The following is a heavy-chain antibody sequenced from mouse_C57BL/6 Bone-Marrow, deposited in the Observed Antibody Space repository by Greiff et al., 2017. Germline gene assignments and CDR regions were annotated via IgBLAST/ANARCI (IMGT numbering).Heavy chain of an antibody. CDR3: TREGDYGSEFAY. D-gene: IGHD1-1*01. CDR1: GFTFSSYA. V-gene: IGHV5-9-1*02. Sequence: EVQRVESGEGLVKPGGSLKLSCAASGFTFSSYAMSWVRQTPEKRLEWVAYISSGGDYIYYADTVKGRFTISRDNARNTLYLQMSSLKSEDTAMYYCTREGDYGSEFAYWGQGTLVTVSA. CDR2: ISSGGDYI. J-gene: IGHJ3*01.